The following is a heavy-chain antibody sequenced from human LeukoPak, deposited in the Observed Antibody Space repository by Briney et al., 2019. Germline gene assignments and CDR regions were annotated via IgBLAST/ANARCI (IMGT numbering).Heavy chain of an antibody. CDR1: GFTFSRYA. CDR3: AKAEYYDSSGDYYFDY. D-gene: IGHD3-22*01. CDR2: ISGSGGST. J-gene: IGHJ4*02. Sequence: GGSLRLSCAASGFTFSRYAMSWVRQAPGKGLEWVSAISGSGGSTYYADSVKGRFTISRDNSKNTLYLQMNSLRAEDTAVYYCAKAEYYDSSGDYYFDYWGQGTLVTVSS. V-gene: IGHV3-23*01.